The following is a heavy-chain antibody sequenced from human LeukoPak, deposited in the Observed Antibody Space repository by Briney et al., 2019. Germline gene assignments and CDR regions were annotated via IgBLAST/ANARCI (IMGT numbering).Heavy chain of an antibody. J-gene: IGHJ6*02. V-gene: IGHV3-30-3*01. CDR3: AKDLSSGWYLADGMDV. CDR2: ISYDGSNK. CDR1: GFTFSSYA. Sequence: PGRSLRLSCAASGFTFSSYAMHWVRQAPGKGLEWVAVISYDGSNKYYADSVKGRFTISRDNSKNTLYLQMNSLRAEDTAVYYCAKDLSSGWYLADGMDVWGQGTTVTVSS. D-gene: IGHD6-19*01.